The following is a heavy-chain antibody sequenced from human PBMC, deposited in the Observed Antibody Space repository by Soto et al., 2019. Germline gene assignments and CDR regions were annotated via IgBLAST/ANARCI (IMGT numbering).Heavy chain of an antibody. CDR1: GFTFSSYA. CDR2: ISYDGSNK. CDR3: ARLDEYYYYGMDV. V-gene: IGHV3-30-3*01. J-gene: IGHJ6*02. Sequence: QVQLVESGGGVVQPGRSLRLSCAASGFTFSSYAMHWVRQAPGKGLEWVAVISYDGSNKYYADSVKGRFTISRDNSENTLYLQMNSLRAEDTAVYYCARLDEYYYYGMDVWGQGTKVTVSS. D-gene: IGHD1-1*01.